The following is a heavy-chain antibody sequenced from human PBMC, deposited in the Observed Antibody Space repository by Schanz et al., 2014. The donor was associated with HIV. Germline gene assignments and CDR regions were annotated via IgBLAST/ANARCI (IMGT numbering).Heavy chain of an antibody. V-gene: IGHV3-9*01. CDR2: ISWKSDSI. D-gene: IGHD3-16*01. CDR3: AKEMVSRYYGDAFNI. J-gene: IGHJ3*02. CDR1: GFTFDDYV. Sequence: EVQLVESGGGLVQPGGSLRLSCAASGFTFDDYVMHWVRQAPGKGLEWVSGISWKSDSIGYADSVKGQFTISRDNAKNTLYLQMNSLRAEDTALYYCAKEMVSRYYGDAFNIWGQGTMVTVSS.